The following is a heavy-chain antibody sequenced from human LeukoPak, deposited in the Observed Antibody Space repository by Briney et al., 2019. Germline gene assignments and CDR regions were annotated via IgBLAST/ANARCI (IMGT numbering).Heavy chain of an antibody. V-gene: IGHV4-59*08. CDR3: ARRFYYDILTGYSN. CDR1: GGSISSYY. D-gene: IGHD3-9*01. CDR2: IYYSGST. J-gene: IGHJ4*02. Sequence: SETLSLTCTVSGGSISSYYWSWIRQPPGKGLEWIGYIYYSGSTNYNPSLKSRVTISVDTSKNQFSLKLSSVTAADTAVYYCARRFYYDILTGYSNWGQGTLVTVSS.